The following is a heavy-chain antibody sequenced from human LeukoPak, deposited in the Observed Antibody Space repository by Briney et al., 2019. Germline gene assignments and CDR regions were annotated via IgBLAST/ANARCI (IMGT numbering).Heavy chain of an antibody. J-gene: IGHJ4*02. V-gene: IGHV1-18*01. CDR1: GYIFTNYG. D-gene: IGHD2-15*01. CDR2: ISAYDDKT. Sequence: GASVKVSCKASGYIFTNYGISWVRQAPGQGLEWLGWISAYDDKTISAQRVQGRVTMTTDTSTTTAYMELRSLTSDDTAVYYCAWSLYQTSSMTYCSGGTCYGYFDYWGQGTLVTVSS. CDR3: AWSLYQTSSMTYCSGGTCYGYFDY.